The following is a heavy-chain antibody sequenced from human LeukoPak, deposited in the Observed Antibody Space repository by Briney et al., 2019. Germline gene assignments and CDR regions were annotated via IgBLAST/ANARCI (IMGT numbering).Heavy chain of an antibody. CDR3: ARVSTMIVVGPVFDI. CDR1: GYTFTSYD. Sequence: ASVKVSCKASGYTFTSYDINWVRQATGQGLEWMGWMNPNSGNTGYAQKFQGRVTITRNTSISTAYMELSSLRSEDTAVYYCARVSTMIVVGPVFDIWGQGTMVTVSS. J-gene: IGHJ3*02. V-gene: IGHV1-8*03. CDR2: MNPNSGNT. D-gene: IGHD3-22*01.